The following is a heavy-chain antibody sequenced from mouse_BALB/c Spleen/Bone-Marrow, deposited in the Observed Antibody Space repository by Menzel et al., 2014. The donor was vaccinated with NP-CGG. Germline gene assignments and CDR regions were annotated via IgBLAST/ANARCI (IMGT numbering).Heavy chain of an antibody. CDR2: IYPGSGNT. Sequence: QVQLQQSGPKLVKPGASVKISCKASGYTFTDYYINWVKQKPGQGLEWIGWIYPGSGNTKYNEKLKGKATLTVDTSSSTAYRQLSSLTSEDTAVYFCARSAYYGNYGGYWGQGTTLTVSS. V-gene: IGHV1-84*02. CDR1: GYTFTDYY. CDR3: ARSAYYGNYGGY. D-gene: IGHD2-10*01. J-gene: IGHJ2*01.